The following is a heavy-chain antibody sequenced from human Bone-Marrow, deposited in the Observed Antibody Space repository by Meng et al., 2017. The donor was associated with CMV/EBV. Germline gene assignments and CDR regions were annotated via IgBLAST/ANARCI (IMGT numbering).Heavy chain of an antibody. CDR1: GGPISSSSYY. Sequence: SETLSLTCTVSGGPISSSSYYWGWIRQPPGKGLEWIGSIYYSGSTYYNPSLKSRVTISVDTSKNQFSLKLSSVTAADTAVYYCAREYSSSCRFDPWGQGTLVTVSS. D-gene: IGHD6-6*01. J-gene: IGHJ5*02. CDR2: IYYSGST. CDR3: AREYSSSCRFDP. V-gene: IGHV4-39*07.